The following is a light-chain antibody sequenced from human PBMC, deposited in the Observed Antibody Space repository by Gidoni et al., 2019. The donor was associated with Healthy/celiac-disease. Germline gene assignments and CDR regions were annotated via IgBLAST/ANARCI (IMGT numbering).Light chain of an antibody. V-gene: IGLV1-47*01. J-gene: IGLJ2*01. CDR3: ATWDDSLTVLV. CDR2: RNN. Sequence: QSVLTQPPSASGTPGQRVTISCSGSSSNIGSNYVYWYQPLPGTAPKLLIYRNNQRPSGVPDRFSGSKSGTSASLAISGLRSEDEADYNCATWDDSLTVLVFGGGTKLTVL. CDR1: SSNIGSNY.